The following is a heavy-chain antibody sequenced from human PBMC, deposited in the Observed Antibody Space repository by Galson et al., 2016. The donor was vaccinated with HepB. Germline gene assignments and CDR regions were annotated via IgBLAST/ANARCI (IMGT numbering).Heavy chain of an antibody. V-gene: IGHV3-7*03. CDR2: IRGDGIVS. J-gene: IGHJ4*02. CDR3: SREMTGSYFD. Sequence: SLRLSCAASGFTFNAHWMNWVRQAPGKGLEWVANIRGDGIVSYYAESVRGRFTISRDNAKNSLYLQMNGPRVDETAVYYCSREMTGSYFDWGQGTLVTVSS. D-gene: IGHD3-10*01. CDR1: GFTFNAHW.